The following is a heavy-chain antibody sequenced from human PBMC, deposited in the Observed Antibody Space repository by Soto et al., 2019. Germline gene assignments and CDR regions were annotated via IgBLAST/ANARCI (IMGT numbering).Heavy chain of an antibody. J-gene: IGHJ4*02. D-gene: IGHD3-10*01. CDR2: IYPGDSDT. CDR3: ARPLLGYGSQYYFDY. CDR1: GYSFTSYW. V-gene: IGHV5-51*01. Sequence: GESLKISCKGSGYSFTSYWIGWVRQMPGKGLEWMGIIYPGDSDTRYSPSFQGQVTISADKSISTAYLQWSSLKASDTAMYYCARPLLGYGSQYYFDYWGQGTLVTVS.